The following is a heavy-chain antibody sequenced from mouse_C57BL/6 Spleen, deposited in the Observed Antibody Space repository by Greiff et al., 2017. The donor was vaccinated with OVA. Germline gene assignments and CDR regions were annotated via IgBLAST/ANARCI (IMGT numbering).Heavy chain of an antibody. D-gene: IGHD1-1*01. Sequence: EVKLVESGGGLVKPGGSLKLSCAASGFTFSDYGMHWVRQAPEKGLEWVAYISSGSSTIYYADTVKGRFTISRDNAKNTLFLQMTSLRSEDTAMYYCARACMSSYYYALDYWGQGTSVTVSS. CDR2: ISSGSSTI. V-gene: IGHV5-17*01. J-gene: IGHJ4*01. CDR3: ARACMSSYYYALDY. CDR1: GFTFSDYG.